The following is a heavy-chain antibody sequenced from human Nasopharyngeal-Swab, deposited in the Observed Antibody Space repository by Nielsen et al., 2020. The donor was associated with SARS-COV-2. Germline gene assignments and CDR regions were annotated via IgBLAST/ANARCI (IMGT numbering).Heavy chain of an antibody. Sequence: ASVKVSCKASGYTLTGYYMHWVRQAPGQGLEWMGRINPNSGGTNYAQKFQGRVTMTRDTSISTAYMELSRLRSDDTAVYYCARENRRGSGSRGPFDYWGQGTLVTVSS. J-gene: IGHJ4*02. V-gene: IGHV1-2*06. CDR2: INPNSGGT. D-gene: IGHD3-10*01. CDR1: GYTLTGYY. CDR3: ARENRRGSGSRGPFDY.